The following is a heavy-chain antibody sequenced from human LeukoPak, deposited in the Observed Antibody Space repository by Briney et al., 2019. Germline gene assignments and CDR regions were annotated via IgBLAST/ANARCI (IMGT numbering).Heavy chain of an antibody. D-gene: IGHD4-17*01. CDR1: GFTLSTYW. J-gene: IGHJ4*02. V-gene: IGHV3-74*03. CDR3: ARASTTVPNLLDN. CDR2: LSGDGSST. Sequence: PGGSLRLSCVASGFTLSTYWMHWVRQAPGKGLLWVSRLSGDGSSTKYADSLKGRFTISRDNAKNTLYLQMSSLRAEDTAVYFCARASTTVPNLLDNWGQGALVTVSS.